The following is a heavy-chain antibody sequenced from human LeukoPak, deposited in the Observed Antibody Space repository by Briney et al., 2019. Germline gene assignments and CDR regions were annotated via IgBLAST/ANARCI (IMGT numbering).Heavy chain of an antibody. CDR3: ARDGVAAAGRGFRYYYGMDV. CDR2: IWYDGSNK. J-gene: IGHJ6*02. V-gene: IGHV3-33*01. D-gene: IGHD6-13*01. CDR1: GFTFSSYG. Sequence: PGRSLRLSCAASGFTFSSYGMHWVRQAPGKGLEWVAVIWYDGSNKYYADSVKGRFTISRDNSKNTLYLQMNSLRAEDTAVYYCARDGVAAAGRGFRYYYGMDVWGQGTTVTVSS.